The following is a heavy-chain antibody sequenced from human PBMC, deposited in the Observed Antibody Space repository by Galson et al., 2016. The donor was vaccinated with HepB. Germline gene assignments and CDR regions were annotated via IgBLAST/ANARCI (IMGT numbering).Heavy chain of an antibody. CDR3: ATGPYSDFWSGWAY. Sequence: SVKVSCKVSGYTLTELSMHWVRQAPGKGLEWMGGFDPEDGETIHAQNFQDRVIMTEDTSTDTAYMELSSLRSEDTAVDYCATGPYSDFWSGWAYWGKGTLVTVSS. CDR2: FDPEDGET. J-gene: IGHJ1*01. CDR1: GYTLTELS. D-gene: IGHD3-3*01. V-gene: IGHV1-24*01.